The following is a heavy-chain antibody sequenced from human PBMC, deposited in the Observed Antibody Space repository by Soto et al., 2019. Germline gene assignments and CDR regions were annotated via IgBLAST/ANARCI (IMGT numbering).Heavy chain of an antibody. D-gene: IGHD3-10*01. V-gene: IGHV4-34*01. CDR3: ARGRKFGRYFGS. CDR1: GGSFSGYY. CDR2: INHSGSP. J-gene: IGHJ4*02. Sequence: QVPLQQWGAGLLKPSETLSLTCAVYGGSFSGYYWSWIRQPPGKGLEWIGEINHSGSPNYNPSLKSRVTISVDTSKNQFSLKLSSVTAADTAVYYCARGRKFGRYFGSWGKGTLVTVSS.